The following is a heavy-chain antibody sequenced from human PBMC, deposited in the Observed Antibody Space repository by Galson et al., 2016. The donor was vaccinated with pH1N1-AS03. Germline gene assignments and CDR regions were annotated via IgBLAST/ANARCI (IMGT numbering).Heavy chain of an antibody. D-gene: IGHD3-10*01. Sequence: QSGAEVKKPGQSLKISCESSGYSFTTYWIAWVRQLPGKGLEWMGIVYPADSDARYSPSFQGQVTISADTSNSTAYMQWNSLKASDTAMYYCARQRAVRAFDYWGQGTPVTVSS. CDR3: ARQRAVRAFDY. CDR2: VYPADSDA. CDR1: GYSFTTYW. J-gene: IGHJ4*02. V-gene: IGHV5-51*01.